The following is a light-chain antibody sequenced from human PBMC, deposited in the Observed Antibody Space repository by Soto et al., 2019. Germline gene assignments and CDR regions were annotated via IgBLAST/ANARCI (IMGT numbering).Light chain of an antibody. J-gene: IGKJ4*01. CDR3: QQYNSYSLT. CDR1: QSISSW. CDR2: KAS. Sequence: DIQMTQSPSTLSASVGDRVTITCRASQSISSWLAWYQQKPGKAPKLLIYKASSLESGVPSRFSGNGSGTEFTLTISSLQPEDCATNYCQQYNSYSLTFGGGTKVEIK. V-gene: IGKV1-5*03.